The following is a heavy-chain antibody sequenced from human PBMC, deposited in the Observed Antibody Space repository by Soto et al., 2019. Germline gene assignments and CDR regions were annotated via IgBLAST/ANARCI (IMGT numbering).Heavy chain of an antibody. CDR3: ARQSGFLEWLQGYYYGMDV. V-gene: IGHV4-39*01. J-gene: IGHJ6*02. D-gene: IGHD3-3*01. CDR2: IYYSGST. Sequence: SETLSLTCPVSGGSISSSSYYWGWIRQPPGKGLEWIGSIYYSGSTYYNPSLKSRVTISVDTSKTQFSLKLSSVTAADTAVYYCARQSGFLEWLQGYYYGMDVWGQGTTVTVS. CDR1: GGSISSSSYY.